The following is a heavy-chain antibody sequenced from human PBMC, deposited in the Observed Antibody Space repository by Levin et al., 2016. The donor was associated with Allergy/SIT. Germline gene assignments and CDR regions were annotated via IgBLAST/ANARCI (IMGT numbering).Heavy chain of an antibody. CDR3: AREPSVAGTTPQVGYYGMDV. D-gene: IGHD6-19*01. J-gene: IGHJ6*02. V-gene: IGHV1-2*02. CDR1: GYTFTGYY. Sequence: ASVKVSCKASGYTFTGYYMHWVRQAPGQGLEWMGWINPNSGGTNYAQKFQGRVTMTRDTSISTAYMELSRLRSDDTAVYYCAREPSVAGTTPQVGYYGMDVWGQGTTVTVSS. CDR2: INPNSGGT.